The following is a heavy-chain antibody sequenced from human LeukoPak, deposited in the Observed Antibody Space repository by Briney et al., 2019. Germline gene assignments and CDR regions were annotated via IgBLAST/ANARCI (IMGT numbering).Heavy chain of an antibody. CDR1: GHTFTGYY. V-gene: IGHV1-2*02. CDR2: INPNSGGT. CDR3: AREYCSGGSCSDKDFDY. D-gene: IGHD2-15*01. Sequence: ASVKVSCKASGHTFTGYYMHWVRQAPGQGLEWMGWINPNSGGTNYAQKFQGRVTMTRDTSTSTAYMELSRLRSDDTAVYYCAREYCSGGSCSDKDFDYWGQGTLVTVSS. J-gene: IGHJ4*02.